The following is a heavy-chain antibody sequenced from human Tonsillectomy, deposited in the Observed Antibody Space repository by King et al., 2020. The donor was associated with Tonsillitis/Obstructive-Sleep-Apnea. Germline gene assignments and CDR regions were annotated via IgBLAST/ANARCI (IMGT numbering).Heavy chain of an antibody. J-gene: IGHJ6*02. CDR1: GFTFSNYG. D-gene: IGHD3-9*01. CDR2: ISYDGSNK. CDR3: AKGPYYDILTGYWGDYYYYGMDV. V-gene: IGHV3-30*18. Sequence: VQLQESGGGVVQPGRSLRLSCAASGFTFSNYGMHWVRQAPGKGLEWVAVISYDGSNKYYADSVKGRFTISRDKSKNTLDLQMDSLRAEDTAVYYCAKGPYYDILTGYWGDYYYYGMDVWGQGTTVTVSS.